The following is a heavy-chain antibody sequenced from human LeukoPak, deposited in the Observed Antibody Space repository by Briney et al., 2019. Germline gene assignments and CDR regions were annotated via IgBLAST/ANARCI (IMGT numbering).Heavy chain of an antibody. CDR2: ISAYNGNT. CDR1: GYTFTSYG. CDR3: ARGGKSLHSSGWFAPFDY. V-gene: IGHV1-18*01. Sequence: GASVKVSCRASGYTFTSYGISWVRQAPGQGLEWMGWISAYNGNTNYAQKLQGRVTMTTDTSTSTAYMELSSLRSEDTAVYYCARGGKSLHSSGWFAPFDYWGQGTLVTVSS. J-gene: IGHJ4*02. D-gene: IGHD6-19*01.